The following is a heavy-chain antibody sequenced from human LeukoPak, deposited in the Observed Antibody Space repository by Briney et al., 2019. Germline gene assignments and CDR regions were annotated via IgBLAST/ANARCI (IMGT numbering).Heavy chain of an antibody. J-gene: IGHJ4*02. V-gene: IGHV3-21*01. CDR3: ARGSSIAVAGISYNY. D-gene: IGHD6-19*01. Sequence: GGSLRLSCAASGFTFSSYSMNWVRQAPGKGLEWVSSISSSSSYIYYADSVKGRFTISRDNAKNSLYLQMNSLRAEDTAVYYCARGSSIAVAGISYNYWGQGTLVTVSS. CDR2: ISSSSSYI. CDR1: GFTFSSYS.